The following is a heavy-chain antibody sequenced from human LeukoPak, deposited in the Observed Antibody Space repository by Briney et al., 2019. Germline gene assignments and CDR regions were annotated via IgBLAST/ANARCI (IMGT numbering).Heavy chain of an antibody. V-gene: IGHV4-34*01. J-gene: IGHJ4*02. D-gene: IGHD3-9*01. CDR1: GGSFSGYY. CDR3: ARPSYDILTGYLHNFDY. CDR2: INHSGST. Sequence: SETLSLTCAVYGGSFSGYYWSWIRQPPGKGLEWIGEINHSGSTNYNPSLKSRVTISVDTSKNQFSLKLSSVTAADTAVYYCARPSYDILTGYLHNFDYWGQGTLVTVSS.